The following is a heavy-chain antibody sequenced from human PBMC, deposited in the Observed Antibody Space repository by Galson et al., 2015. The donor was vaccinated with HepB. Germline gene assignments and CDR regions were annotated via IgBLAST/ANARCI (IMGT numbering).Heavy chain of an antibody. Sequence: SLRPPCAASGFTFSSYWMHWVRQAPGKGLVWVSGIGSDGSNISYADSVKSRFTISRDNAKNTLYLQMNSLRAEDTAVYYCVNLCGGHCYYSPENWGQGILVSVSS. V-gene: IGHV3-74*01. CDR2: IGSDGSNI. CDR3: VNLCGGHCYYSPEN. D-gene: IGHD2-21*01. J-gene: IGHJ4*02. CDR1: GFTFSSYW.